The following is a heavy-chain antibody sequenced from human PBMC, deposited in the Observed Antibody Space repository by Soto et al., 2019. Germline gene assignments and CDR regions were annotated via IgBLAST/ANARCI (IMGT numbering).Heavy chain of an antibody. CDR3: ARGDYGGDSGAY. Sequence: EVQLVQSGGGLVQTGGSLRLSCAASGFTFSDYWMTWVRQAPGKGLEWVANIKQDGSEQSYVDSVKNRFTISRDNAKNSLSLQMDSLRVEDTAVYYCARGDYGGDSGAYWGQGTLVTVSS. V-gene: IGHV3-7*03. J-gene: IGHJ4*02. D-gene: IGHD4-17*01. CDR1: GFTFSDYW. CDR2: IKQDGSEQ.